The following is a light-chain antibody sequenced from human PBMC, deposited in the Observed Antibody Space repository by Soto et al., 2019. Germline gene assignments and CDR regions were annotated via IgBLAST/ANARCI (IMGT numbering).Light chain of an antibody. CDR1: SSDVGGYNY. J-gene: IGLJ1*01. Sequence: QSALTQPASVSGSPGQSITISCTGTSSDVGGYNYVSWYQQHPGKAPKLMIYDVSNRPSGVSNRFSGSKSGNTASLTISGLQAGDEADYYCSSYTTSSTYYVFGTGTKLTVL. CDR3: SSYTTSSTYYV. CDR2: DVS. V-gene: IGLV2-14*01.